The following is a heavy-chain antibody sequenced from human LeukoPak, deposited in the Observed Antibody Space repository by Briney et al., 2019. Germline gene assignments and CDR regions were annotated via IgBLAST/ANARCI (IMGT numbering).Heavy chain of an antibody. D-gene: IGHD3-10*01. CDR3: AKTSGSGSDTGYYYYYGMDV. J-gene: IGHJ6*02. V-gene: IGHV3-23*01. CDR1: GFTFSDYA. Sequence: GGSLRLSCAASGFTFSDYAMSWVRQAPGKGPEWVSAITGGGRTYYADSVKGRFTISRDNSKNTLYLQMNSLRAEDTAVYYCAKTSGSGSDTGYYYYYGMDVWGQGTTVTVSS. CDR2: ITGGGRT.